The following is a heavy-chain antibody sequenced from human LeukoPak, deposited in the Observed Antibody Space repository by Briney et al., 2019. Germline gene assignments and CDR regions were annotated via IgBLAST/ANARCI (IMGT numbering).Heavy chain of an antibody. J-gene: IGHJ3*02. Sequence: PSETLSLTCTVSGGSISSSSYYWGWIRQPPGKGLEWIGSIYYSGSTYYNPSLKSRVTISVDTSKNQFSLKLSSVTAADTAVYYCARVWVEWANEDAFDIWGQGTMVTVSS. CDR2: IYYSGST. V-gene: IGHV4-39*07. D-gene: IGHD1-26*01. CDR3: ARVWVEWANEDAFDI. CDR1: GGSISSSSYY.